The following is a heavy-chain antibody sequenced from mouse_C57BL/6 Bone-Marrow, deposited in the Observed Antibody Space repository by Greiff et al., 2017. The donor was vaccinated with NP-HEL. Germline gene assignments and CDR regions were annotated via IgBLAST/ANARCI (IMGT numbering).Heavy chain of an antibody. Sequence: VQLQESGAELAKPGASVKLSCKASGYTFTSYWMHWVKQRPGQGLEWIGYINPSSGYTKYNQKFKDKATLTADKSSCTAYMQLSSLTYEDSAVYYCAVSFAYWGQGTLVTVSA. CDR1: GYTFTSYW. V-gene: IGHV1-7*01. CDR2: INPSSGYT. J-gene: IGHJ3*01. CDR3: AVSFAY.